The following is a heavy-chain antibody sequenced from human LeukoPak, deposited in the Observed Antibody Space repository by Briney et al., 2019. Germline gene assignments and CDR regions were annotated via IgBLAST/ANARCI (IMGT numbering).Heavy chain of an antibody. CDR1: GYTFTNYY. V-gene: IGHV1-46*01. CDR2: INPSDGAT. D-gene: IGHD3-10*01. Sequence: GASVKVSCKASGYTFTNYYIHWVRQAPGQGLEWMGIINPSDGATSYAQKFQGRVTMTRDTSTSTVYMELSNLISDDTAVYYCARGPPGTMVRGVPDELDYWGQGTLVTVSS. J-gene: IGHJ4*02. CDR3: ARGPPGTMVRGVPDELDY.